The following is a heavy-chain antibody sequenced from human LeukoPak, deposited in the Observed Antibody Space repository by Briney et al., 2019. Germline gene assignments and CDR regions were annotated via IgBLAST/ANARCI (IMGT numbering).Heavy chain of an antibody. CDR1: GGSISSSSYY. J-gene: IGHJ4*02. CDR3: AKGVGYCSGGSCQQFDY. Sequence: ETLSLTCTVSGGSISSSSYYWGWVRQAPGKGLKWVSAISGSGGSTYYADSVKGRITISRDNSKNTLYLQMNSLRAEDTAVYYCAKGVGYCSGGSCQQFDYWGQGTLVTVSS. CDR2: ISGSGGST. V-gene: IGHV3-23*01. D-gene: IGHD2-15*01.